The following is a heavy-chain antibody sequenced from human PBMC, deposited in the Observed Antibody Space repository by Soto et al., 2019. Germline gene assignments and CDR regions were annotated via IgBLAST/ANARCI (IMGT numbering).Heavy chain of an antibody. CDR2: IYYSGST. J-gene: IGHJ6*04. Sequence: SETLSLTCTVSGGSISSYYWSWIRQPPGKGLEWIGYIYYSGSTDYNPSLKSRVTISVDTSKNQFSLKLSSVTAADTAVYYCARSYSNYVGDVWGKGTTVTVSS. CDR3: ARSYSNYVGDV. V-gene: IGHV4-59*08. CDR1: GGSISSYY. D-gene: IGHD4-4*01.